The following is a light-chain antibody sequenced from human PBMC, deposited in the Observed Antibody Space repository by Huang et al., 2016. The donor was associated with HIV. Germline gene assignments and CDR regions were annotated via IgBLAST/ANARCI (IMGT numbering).Light chain of an antibody. CDR1: QDIDNS. V-gene: IGKV1-9*01. CDR3: QQVKSYPIT. Sequence: IQLTQSPSSLSASVGDRVTITCRASQDIDNSLAWYQQRPGKAPNLLVYSASSLQAGVPSRFGGSGSGTDFTLTISSLQPEDFATYYCQQVKSYPITFGQGTRLEIK. J-gene: IGKJ5*01. CDR2: SAS.